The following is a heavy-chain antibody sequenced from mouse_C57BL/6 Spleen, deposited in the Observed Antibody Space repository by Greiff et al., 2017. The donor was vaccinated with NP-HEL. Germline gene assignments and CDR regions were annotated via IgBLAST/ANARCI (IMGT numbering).Heavy chain of an antibody. CDR1: GYTFTSYG. J-gene: IGHJ1*03. V-gene: IGHV1-81*01. Sequence: QVQLQQSGAELARPGASVKLSCKASGYTFTSYGISWVKQRTGQGLEWIGEIYPRSGNTYYNEKFKGKATLTADKSSSTAYMELRSLTSEDSAVYFCARRATVVATDWYFDVWGTGTTGTVSS. CDR2: IYPRSGNT. D-gene: IGHD1-1*01. CDR3: ARRATVVATDWYFDV.